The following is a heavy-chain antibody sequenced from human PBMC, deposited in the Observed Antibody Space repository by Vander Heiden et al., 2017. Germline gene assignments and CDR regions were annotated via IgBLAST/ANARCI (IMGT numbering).Heavy chain of an antibody. D-gene: IGHD4-4*01. CDR2: INPNSGGT. J-gene: IGHJ6*02. CDR1: GYTFTGYY. CDR3: AGKTMTTARSYGMDV. Sequence: QVQLVQSGAEVKKPGASVKVSCKASGYTFTGYYMHWVRQAPGQGLEWMGWINPNSGGTNYAQKFQGRVTMTRDTSISTAYMELSRLRSDDTAVYYCAGKTMTTARSYGMDVWGQGTTVTVSS. V-gene: IGHV1-2*02.